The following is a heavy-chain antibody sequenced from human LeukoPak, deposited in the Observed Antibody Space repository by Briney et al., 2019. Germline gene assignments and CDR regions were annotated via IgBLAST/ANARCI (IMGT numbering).Heavy chain of an antibody. D-gene: IGHD3-10*01. V-gene: IGHV4-39*07. Sequence: SETLSLTCIVSGGSISTNTYYWGWIRLPPGKGLEWIGEIHHRGTTYYNPSLRSRVTISVDTSKNQFSLRLTSVTAADTAVYYCARVTYNGYQHFDYWGQGNLVTVS. CDR2: IHHRGTT. J-gene: IGHJ4*02. CDR1: GGSISTNTYY. CDR3: ARVTYNGYQHFDY.